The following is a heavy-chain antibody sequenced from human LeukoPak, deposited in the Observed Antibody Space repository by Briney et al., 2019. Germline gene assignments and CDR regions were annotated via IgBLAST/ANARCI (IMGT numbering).Heavy chain of an antibody. CDR1: GYSISSGYY. J-gene: IGHJ4*02. CDR2: IYHSGST. Sequence: PSETLSLTCAVSGYSISSGYYCGWIRHPPGKGLEWIGSIYHSGSTYYNPSLKSRVTISVDTSKNQFSLKLSSVTAADTAVYYCASLLGSLFHWGQGTLVTVSS. V-gene: IGHV4-38-2*01. D-gene: IGHD2/OR15-2a*01. CDR3: ASLLGSLFH.